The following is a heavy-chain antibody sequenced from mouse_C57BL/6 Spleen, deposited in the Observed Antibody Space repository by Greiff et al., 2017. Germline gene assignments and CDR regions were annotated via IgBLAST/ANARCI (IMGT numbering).Heavy chain of an antibody. CDR3: ARRGIVWYFDV. J-gene: IGHJ1*03. V-gene: IGHV1-69*01. CDR1: GYTFTSYW. CDR2: IDPSDSYT. Sequence: VQLQQPGAELVMPGASVKLSCKASGYTFTSYWMHWVKQRPGQGLEWIGEIDPSDSYTNYNQKFKGKSTLTVDKSSSTAYMQLSSLTSEDSAVYYCARRGIVWYFDVWGTGTTVTVSS.